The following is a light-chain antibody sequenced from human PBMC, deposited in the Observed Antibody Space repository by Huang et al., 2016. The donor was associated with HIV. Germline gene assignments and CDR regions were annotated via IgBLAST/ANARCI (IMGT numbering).Light chain of an antibody. V-gene: IGKV1-39*01. CDR2: AAS. CDR1: QGISTY. CDR3: QQSYSTPDT. J-gene: IGKJ2*01. Sequence: DIQMTQSPSSLSASVGDRVTITCRASQGISTYLNWYQQKPGKAPKLLIYAASSLQSEVPSRCSGSGAGTDFTLAISNLQPEDFATYYCQQSYSTPDTFGQGTKREIK.